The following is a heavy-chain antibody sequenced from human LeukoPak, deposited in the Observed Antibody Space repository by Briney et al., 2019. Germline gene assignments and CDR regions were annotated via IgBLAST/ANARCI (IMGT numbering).Heavy chain of an antibody. V-gene: IGHV1-46*01. CDR1: GYTFTTHY. CDR2: ISPSGGTT. J-gene: IGHJ4*02. Sequence: ASVQVTFQATGYTFTTHYMHGVRQPPGQELDGMGIISPSGGTTNYAQEFQGRVTMTRDTYTTTLYMELSSLRSEDTAVYYCARGRPGSGWSFDYWGQGTLVTVSS. D-gene: IGHD6-19*01. CDR3: ARGRPGSGWSFDY.